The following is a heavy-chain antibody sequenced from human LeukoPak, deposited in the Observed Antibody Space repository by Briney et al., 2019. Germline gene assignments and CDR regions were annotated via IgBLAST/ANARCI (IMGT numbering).Heavy chain of an antibody. CDR2: ISYDGSNK. CDR1: GFTFSNYV. Sequence: PGKSLRLSCAASGFTFSNYVMHWVRQAPGKGLEWVAVISYDGSNKYYVDSVKGRFTISRDNSKNTLYLQMNSLRAEDTAVYYCVKDLNCGGDCYSAAGHWGQGILVTVSS. J-gene: IGHJ4*02. D-gene: IGHD2-21*02. V-gene: IGHV3-30*18. CDR3: VKDLNCGGDCYSAAGH.